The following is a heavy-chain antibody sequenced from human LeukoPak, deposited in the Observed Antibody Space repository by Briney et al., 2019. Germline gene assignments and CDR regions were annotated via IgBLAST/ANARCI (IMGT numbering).Heavy chain of an antibody. V-gene: IGHV4-34*01. CDR1: GGSFSGYY. Sequence: SETLSLTCAVYGGSFSGYYWSWIRQPPGKGLEWIGEINHSGSTNYNPSLKSRVTISVDTSKNQVSLKLSSVTAADTAVYYCARRGKYCSGGSCYYGMDVWGKGTTVTVSS. CDR3: ARRGKYCSGGSCYYGMDV. D-gene: IGHD2-15*01. CDR2: INHSGST. J-gene: IGHJ6*04.